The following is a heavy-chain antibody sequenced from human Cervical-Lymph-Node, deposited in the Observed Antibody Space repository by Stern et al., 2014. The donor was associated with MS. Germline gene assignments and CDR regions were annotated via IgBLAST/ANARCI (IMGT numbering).Heavy chain of an antibody. CDR3: AATPLLRPPLDP. D-gene: IGHD3-16*01. CDR1: GYTFTDYA. Sequence: QVQLVQSGAEVKKPGASVKVSCKATGYTFTDYAMHWVRQAPGQRLEWMGWINTGFGHTKYSQKFQGRVTFTRDTSANTAYLELSSLRSEDTAVYYCAATPLLRPPLDPWGQGTLVIVSS. V-gene: IGHV1-3*04. J-gene: IGHJ5*02. CDR2: INTGFGHT.